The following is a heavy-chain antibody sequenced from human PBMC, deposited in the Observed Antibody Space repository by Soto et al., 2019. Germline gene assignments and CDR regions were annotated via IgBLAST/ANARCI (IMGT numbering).Heavy chain of an antibody. CDR2: IIPIFGTA. Sequence: SVKVSGKASGGTFSSYAISWVRQAPGQGLEWMGGIIPIFGTANYAQKFQGRVTITADESTSTAYMELSSLRSEDTAVYYCARGTTAMSYYYYGMDVWGQGTTVTVSS. CDR3: ARGTTAMSYYYYGMDV. CDR1: GGTFSSYA. D-gene: IGHD5-18*01. J-gene: IGHJ6*02. V-gene: IGHV1-69*13.